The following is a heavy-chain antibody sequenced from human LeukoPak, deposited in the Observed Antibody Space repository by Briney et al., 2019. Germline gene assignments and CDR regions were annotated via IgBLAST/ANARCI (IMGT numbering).Heavy chain of an antibody. CDR3: ARAVNGLTMVRGVRDYYYYMDV. J-gene: IGHJ6*03. V-gene: IGHV1-69*06. D-gene: IGHD3-10*01. Sequence: ASVKVSCKASGYTFSTYAINWVRQAPGQGLEWRGGIIPIFGTANYAQKFQGSFTITADKSTSTAYLELSSLRSEDTAVYFCARAVNGLTMVRGVRDYYYYMDVWGKGTTVTVSS. CDR1: GYTFSTYA. CDR2: IIPIFGTA.